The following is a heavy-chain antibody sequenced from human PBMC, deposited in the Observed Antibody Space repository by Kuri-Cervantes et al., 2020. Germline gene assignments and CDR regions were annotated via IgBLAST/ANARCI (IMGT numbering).Heavy chain of an antibody. CDR2: IYSGGST. V-gene: IGHV3-53*01. CDR3: ARSSAGSGYFDY. Sequence: GGSLRLSCAASGFTFSSDYMSWVRQAPKKGLEWVSVIYSGGSTYYEDSVKGRFTISRDNSKNTLYLQMNSLRAEDTAVYYCARSSAGSGYFDYWGQGTLVTVSS. J-gene: IGHJ4*02. D-gene: IGHD3-10*01. CDR1: GFTFSSDY.